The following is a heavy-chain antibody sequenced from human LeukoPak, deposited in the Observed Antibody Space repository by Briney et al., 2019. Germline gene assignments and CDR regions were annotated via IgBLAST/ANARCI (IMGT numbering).Heavy chain of an antibody. D-gene: IGHD2-2*01. CDR3: ARHVVPAAQSSYMDV. V-gene: IGHV4-38-2*01. CDR2: IYHSGST. Sequence: SEPLSLTCAVSGYSISSGYYWGWIRQPPGQGLEWIGSIYHSGSTYHNPSPKSRVTISVDTSKNQFSLKLNSVTAADTSLYYCARHVVPAAQSSYMDVWGKGTTVTVSS. CDR1: GYSISSGYY. J-gene: IGHJ6*03.